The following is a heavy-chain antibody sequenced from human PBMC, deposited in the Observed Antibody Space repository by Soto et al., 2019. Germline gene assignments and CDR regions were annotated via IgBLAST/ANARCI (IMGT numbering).Heavy chain of an antibody. J-gene: IGHJ4*02. CDR3: AKDSDDSSGYYYFGY. CDR2: ISWDGDST. D-gene: IGHD3-22*01. V-gene: IGHV3-43*01. Sequence: GGSLILSCAASGFTFDDYSMHWVRQGPGKGLEWVSLISWDGDSTYYADSVKGRFTISRDNSKNSLYLQMNSLRTEDTAFYYCAKDSDDSSGYYYFGYWGQGTLVTVSS. CDR1: GFTFDDYS.